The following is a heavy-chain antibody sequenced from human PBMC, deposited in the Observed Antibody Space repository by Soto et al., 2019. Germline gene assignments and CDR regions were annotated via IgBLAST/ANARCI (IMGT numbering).Heavy chain of an antibody. CDR1: GFAFRTYA. D-gene: IGHD2-21*02. V-gene: IGHV3-23*01. Sequence: PGGSLRLSCAASGFAFRTYAMAWVRLAPGKGLEWVSGIWGSGDRTFYADSVKGRFTISRDNSRNTLYLQMYSLTAEDTALYYCAKTGPYCGGDCSRYFYGMDVWGQGTTVTVSS. J-gene: IGHJ6*02. CDR2: IWGSGDRT. CDR3: AKTGPYCGGDCSRYFYGMDV.